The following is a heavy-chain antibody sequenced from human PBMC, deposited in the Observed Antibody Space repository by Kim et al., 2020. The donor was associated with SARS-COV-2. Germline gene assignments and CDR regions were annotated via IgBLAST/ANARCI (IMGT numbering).Heavy chain of an antibody. Sequence: ASVKVSCKASGYTFTNYYIHWVRQAPGQGLEWMAKVNPSGSTTSYAQKFQGRVTVTRDTSTSTVYMELSSLRSEDTAVYYCARTPSSGPFDYWGQGTLVTVSS. CDR2: VNPSGSTT. J-gene: IGHJ4*02. D-gene: IGHD3-10*01. CDR1: GYTFTNYY. CDR3: ARTPSSGPFDY. V-gene: IGHV1-46*01.